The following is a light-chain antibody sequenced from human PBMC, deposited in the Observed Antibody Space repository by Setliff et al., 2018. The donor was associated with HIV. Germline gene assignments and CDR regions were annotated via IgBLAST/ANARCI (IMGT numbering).Light chain of an antibody. V-gene: IGLV1-44*01. CDR1: SSNIGSNT. J-gene: IGLJ1*01. CDR3: AAWDDSLNVV. CDR2: SNN. Sequence: SVLTQPPSASGTPGQRVTMSCSGSSSNIGSNTVNWYQQLPGTAPKLLIYSNNQRPSGVPDRFSGSKSGTSASLAISGLQSEDEADYYCAAWDDSLNVVFGTGTKVTVL.